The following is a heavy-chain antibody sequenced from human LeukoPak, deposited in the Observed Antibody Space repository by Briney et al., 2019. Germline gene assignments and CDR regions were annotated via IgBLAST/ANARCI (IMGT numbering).Heavy chain of an antibody. V-gene: IGHV1-18*01. Sequence: ASVKVSCKASGYTSTSYGISWVRQAPGQGLEWMGWISAYNGNTNYAQKLQGRVTMTTDTSTSTAYMELRSLRSDDTAVYYCARVGGGSSWYGGDFDYWGQGTLVTVSS. CDR1: GYTSTSYG. CDR2: ISAYNGNT. CDR3: ARVGGGSSWYGGDFDY. J-gene: IGHJ4*02. D-gene: IGHD6-13*01.